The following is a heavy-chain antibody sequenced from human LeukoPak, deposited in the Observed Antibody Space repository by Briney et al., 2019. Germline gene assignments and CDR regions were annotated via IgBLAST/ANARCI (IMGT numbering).Heavy chain of an antibody. D-gene: IGHD3-10*01. J-gene: IGHJ4*02. Sequence: ASVKVSCKASGYTFTEYHMHWVRQAPGQGLEWMGWINPNSGGTNYAQKLQGRVTMTRDTSISTAYMELSRLRSDDTAVYYCARGRELWFGEFYFDYWGQGTLVTVSS. CDR2: INPNSGGT. CDR3: ARGRELWFGEFYFDY. CDR1: GYTFTEYH. V-gene: IGHV1-2*02.